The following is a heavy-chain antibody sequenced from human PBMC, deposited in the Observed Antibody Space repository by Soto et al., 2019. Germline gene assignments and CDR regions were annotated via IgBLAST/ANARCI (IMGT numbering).Heavy chain of an antibody. V-gene: IGHV4-59*01. D-gene: IGHD3-3*01. Sequence: SETLSLTCTVSGGSISSYYWSWIRQPPGKGLEWIGYIYYSGSTNYNPSLKSRVTISVDTSKNQFSVKLSSVTAADTAVYYCARDNYDFWSGYYTGFDYWGQGTLVTVSS. CDR3: ARDNYDFWSGYYTGFDY. CDR1: GGSISSYY. CDR2: IYYSGST. J-gene: IGHJ4*02.